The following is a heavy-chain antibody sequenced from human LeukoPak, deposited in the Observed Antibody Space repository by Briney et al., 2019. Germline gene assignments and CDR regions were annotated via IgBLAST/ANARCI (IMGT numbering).Heavy chain of an antibody. CDR1: GGTFSSYA. CDR3: ARAGRRWLQLGAFDI. CDR2: IIPIFGTA. D-gene: IGHD5-24*01. V-gene: IGHV1-69*06. Sequence: ASVKVSCKASGGTFSSYAISWVRQAPGQGLEWMGGIIPIFGTANYAQKFQGRVTITADKSTSTAYMELSSLRSEDTAVYYCARAGRRWLQLGAFDIWGQGTMVTVSS. J-gene: IGHJ3*02.